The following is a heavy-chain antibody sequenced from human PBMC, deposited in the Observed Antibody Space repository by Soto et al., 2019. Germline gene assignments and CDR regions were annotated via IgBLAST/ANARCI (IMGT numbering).Heavy chain of an antibody. CDR3: ARVGGSGGPRDRWYFDL. Sequence: QVQLVQSGAEVKKPGSSVKVSCKASVGTFSSYTISWVRQAPGQGLEWMGRIIPILGIANYAQKFQGRVTITADKSPSTAYKELSSRRSEDTAVYYCARVGGSGGPRDRWYFDLWGRGTLVTVSS. V-gene: IGHV1-69*02. J-gene: IGHJ2*01. D-gene: IGHD6-19*01. CDR2: IIPILGIA. CDR1: VGTFSSYT.